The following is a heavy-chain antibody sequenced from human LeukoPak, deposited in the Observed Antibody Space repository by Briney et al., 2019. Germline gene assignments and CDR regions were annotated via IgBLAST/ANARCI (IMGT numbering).Heavy chain of an antibody. J-gene: IGHJ3*02. V-gene: IGHV3-30*07. Sequence: DSVKGRFTISRDNSKNTLYLQMNSLRAEATAVYYCARDSSSWSAFDIWGQGTMVTVSS. CDR3: ARDSSSWSAFDI. D-gene: IGHD6-13*01.